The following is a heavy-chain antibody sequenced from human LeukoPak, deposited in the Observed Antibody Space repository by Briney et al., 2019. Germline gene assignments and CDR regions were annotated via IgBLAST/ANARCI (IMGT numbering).Heavy chain of an antibody. V-gene: IGHV4-59*01. J-gene: IGHJ4*02. D-gene: IGHD6-13*01. CDR3: VRPQAGYSSSWFLY. CDR2: ISSRGST. CDR1: GASISSDY. Sequence: PSETLSLTCTVSGASISSDYWSWIRQSPGEGLEWIGYISSRGSTNYNPSLKGRVTISLDTSKNQFSLKLVSVTAADTAVYFCVRPQAGYSSSWFLYWGQGVLVTVSS.